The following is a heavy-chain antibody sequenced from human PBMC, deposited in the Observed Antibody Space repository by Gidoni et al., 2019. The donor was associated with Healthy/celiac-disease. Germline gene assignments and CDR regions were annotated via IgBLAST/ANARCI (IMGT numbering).Heavy chain of an antibody. CDR3: ARGDDFDY. D-gene: IGHD3-10*01. CDR1: GFTFDDYA. CDR2: ISWNSGSI. V-gene: IGHV3-9*01. J-gene: IGHJ4*02. Sequence: EVQLVESGGGLVQPGRSLRLSCAASGFTFDDYAMHWVRQAPGKGLEWVSVISWNSGSIGYADSVKGRFTISRDNAKNSLYLQMNSLRAEDTALYYCARGDDFDYWGQGTLVTVSS.